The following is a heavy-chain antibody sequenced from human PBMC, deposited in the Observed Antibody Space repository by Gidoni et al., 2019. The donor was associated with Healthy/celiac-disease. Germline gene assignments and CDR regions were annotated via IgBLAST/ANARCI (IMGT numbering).Heavy chain of an antibody. D-gene: IGHD6-13*01. CDR2: ISSSSSTI. J-gene: IGHJ4*02. Sequence: EVQLVESGGGLVQPGGSLRLSCAASGFTFSSYSMNWVRQAPGKGLEWVSYISSSSSTIYYADSVKGRFTISRDNAKNSLYLQMNSLRAEDTAVYYCARVRYSSSWYGTFDYWGQGTLVTVSS. CDR1: GFTFSSYS. V-gene: IGHV3-48*01. CDR3: ARVRYSSSWYGTFDY.